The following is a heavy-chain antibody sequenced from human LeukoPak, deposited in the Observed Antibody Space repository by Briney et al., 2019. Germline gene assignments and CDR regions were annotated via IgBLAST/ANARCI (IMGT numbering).Heavy chain of an antibody. CDR1: GGSISSYY. D-gene: IGHD3-10*01. Sequence: SETLTLTCTVSGGSISSYYWSWIRQPPGKGLEWIGYIYYSGSTNYNPSLKSRVTISVDTSKNQFSLKLSSVTAADTAVYYCASLMRGWSGGVSGWFDPWGQGTLVTVSS. CDR2: IYYSGST. V-gene: IGHV4-59*01. J-gene: IGHJ5*02. CDR3: ASLMRGWSGGVSGWFDP.